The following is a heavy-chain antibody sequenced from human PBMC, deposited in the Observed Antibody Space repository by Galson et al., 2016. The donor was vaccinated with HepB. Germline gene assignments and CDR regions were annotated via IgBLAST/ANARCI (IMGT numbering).Heavy chain of an antibody. CDR2: ISYDGINT. D-gene: IGHD1-26*01. Sequence: LRLSCAASGFTFDTYGMHWVRQAPGKGLEWVATISYDGINTYYADYVKGRLNISRDNSKSTLFLQMNSLRTEDTAVYYCAGGGTYYVGNWFDPWGQGTLVTVSS. CDR1: GFTFDTYG. J-gene: IGHJ5*02. CDR3: AGGGTYYVGNWFDP. V-gene: IGHV3-30*03.